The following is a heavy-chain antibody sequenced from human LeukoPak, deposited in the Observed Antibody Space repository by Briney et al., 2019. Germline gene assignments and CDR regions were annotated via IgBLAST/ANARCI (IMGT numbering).Heavy chain of an antibody. CDR3: ARDISDYPLDY. J-gene: IGHJ4*02. CDR2: IWYDGSNK. V-gene: IGHV3-33*01. CDR1: GYTFTGYY. Sequence: SCKASGYTFTGYYLHWVRQAPGKGLEWVAVIWYDGSNKYYADSVKGRFTISRDNSKNTLYLQMNSLRAEDTAVYYCARDISDYPLDYWGQGTLVTVSS. D-gene: IGHD4-17*01.